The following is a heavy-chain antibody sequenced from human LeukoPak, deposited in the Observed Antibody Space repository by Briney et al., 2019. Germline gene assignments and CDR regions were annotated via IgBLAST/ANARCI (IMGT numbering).Heavy chain of an antibody. Sequence: TSETLSLTCTVSGGSISSYYWSWIRQPPGKGLEWIGYIYYSGSTNYNPPLKSRVTISVDTSKNQFSLKLSSVTAADTAVYYCARDLAGAFDIWGQGTMVTVSS. CDR3: ARDLAGAFDI. V-gene: IGHV4-59*01. J-gene: IGHJ3*02. CDR2: IYYSGST. CDR1: GGSISSYY. D-gene: IGHD3-10*01.